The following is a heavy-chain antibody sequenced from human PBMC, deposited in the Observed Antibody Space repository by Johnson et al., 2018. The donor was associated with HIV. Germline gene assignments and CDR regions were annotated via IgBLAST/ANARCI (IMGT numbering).Heavy chain of an antibody. CDR3: ARDLTNWGVGDAFDI. Sequence: QVQLVESGGGVVQPGRSLSLSCAASGFTFSSYAMYWVRQAPGKGLEWVAFISYDGSNKYYADSVKGRFTISRDNSKNTLYLQMNSLRAEDTAVYYCARDLTNWGVGDAFDIWGQGTMVTVSS. J-gene: IGHJ3*02. CDR1: GFTFSSYA. V-gene: IGHV3-30-3*01. D-gene: IGHD7-27*01. CDR2: ISYDGSNK.